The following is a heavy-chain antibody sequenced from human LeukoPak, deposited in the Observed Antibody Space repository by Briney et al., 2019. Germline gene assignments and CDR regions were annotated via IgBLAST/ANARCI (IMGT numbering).Heavy chain of an antibody. V-gene: IGHV3-7*01. CDR1: GFTFSSYW. CDR3: ASEFMGSFDY. CDR2: IKQDGSEK. J-gene: IGHJ4*02. Sequence: GGSLRLTGAASGFTFSSYWMSWVRQAPGKGLEWVANIKQDGSEKYYVDSVKGRFTISRDNAKNSLYLQMNSLRAEDTAVYYCASEFMGSFDYWGQGTLVTVSS. D-gene: IGHD3-10*01.